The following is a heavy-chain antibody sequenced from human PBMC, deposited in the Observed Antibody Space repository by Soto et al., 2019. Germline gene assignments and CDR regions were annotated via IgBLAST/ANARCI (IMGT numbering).Heavy chain of an antibody. V-gene: IGHV4-59*01. J-gene: IGHJ4*02. CDR2: IYYSGST. CDR1: GGSISSYY. CDR3: AKVREDIVLLVALDY. Sequence: SETLSLTCTVSGGSISSYYWSWIRQPPGKGLEWIGYIYYSGSTNYNPSLKSRVTISVDTSKNQFSLKLSSVTAADTAVYYCAKVREDIVLLVALDYWGQGTLVTVSS. D-gene: IGHD2-8*01.